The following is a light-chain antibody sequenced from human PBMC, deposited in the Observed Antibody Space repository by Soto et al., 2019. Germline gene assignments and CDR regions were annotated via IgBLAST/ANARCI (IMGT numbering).Light chain of an antibody. Sequence: DIQMTQSPSTLSASVGDRVTITCRASQSISSWLAWYQQKPGKAPKLLIYDASSLESGVPSRFSGSGSGTEFTLTISSLQPDDFATYYCQQYNSYSRRFGQGTKVEI. V-gene: IGKV1-5*01. J-gene: IGKJ1*01. CDR2: DAS. CDR3: QQYNSYSRR. CDR1: QSISSW.